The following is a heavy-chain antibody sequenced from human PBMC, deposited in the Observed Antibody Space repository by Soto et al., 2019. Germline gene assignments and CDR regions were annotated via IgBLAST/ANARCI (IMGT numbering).Heavy chain of an antibody. CDR2: IKQDGSTQ. Sequence: EVQLVESGGGLVQPGGSLRLSCAGSGFTFSNFWINWVRQSPGKGLEWVANIKQDGSTQNYVESVKGRFTISRDNAKNLVYLQTNSLRAEDTAVYYCAGGTGWVHNYWGQGPLVTVSS. D-gene: IGHD1-1*01. CDR3: AGGTGWVHNY. V-gene: IGHV3-7*04. J-gene: IGHJ4*02. CDR1: GFTFSNFW.